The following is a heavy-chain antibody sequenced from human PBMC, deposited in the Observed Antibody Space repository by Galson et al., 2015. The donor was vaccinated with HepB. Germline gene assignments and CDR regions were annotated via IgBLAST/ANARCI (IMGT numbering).Heavy chain of an antibody. CDR1: GPTLSRYW. V-gene: IGHV3-7*03. Sequence: SLRLSCAASGPTLSRYWPIWVRQAPGKGLEWVANIKQDGSLIYYVDSVKGRFTISRDNAKNSLYLQMNSLTAADTAVYYCARDSGSGNYFDTSGYYYWGQGTLVTVSS. D-gene: IGHD3-22*01. J-gene: IGHJ4*02. CDR2: IKQDGSLI. CDR3: ARDSGSGNYFDTSGYYY.